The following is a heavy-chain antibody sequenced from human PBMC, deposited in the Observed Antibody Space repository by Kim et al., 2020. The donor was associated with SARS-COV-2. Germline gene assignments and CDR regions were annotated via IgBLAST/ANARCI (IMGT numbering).Heavy chain of an antibody. D-gene: IGHD3-22*01. J-gene: IGHJ5*02. CDR1: GGSISSSSYY. V-gene: IGHV4-39*01. CDR3: ARRGGYYYGGGGRGPNWFDP. Sequence: SETLSLTCTVSGGSISSSSYYWGWIRQPPGKGLEWIGSIYYSGSTYYNPSLKSRVTISVDTSKNQFSLKLSSVTAADTAVYYCARRGGYYYGGGGRGPNWFDPWGQGTLVTVSS. CDR2: IYYSGST.